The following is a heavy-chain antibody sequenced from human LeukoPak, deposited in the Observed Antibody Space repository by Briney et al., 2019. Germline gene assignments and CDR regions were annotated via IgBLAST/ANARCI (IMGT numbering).Heavy chain of an antibody. CDR2: TYYSGST. Sequence: SETLSLTCTVSGGSIRSNNYYWGWIRQPPGKGLEWIGSTYYSGSTYYNPSLKSRVTISVDTSKNQFSLKLSSVTAADTAVYYCARASLGVVPSCYFDYWGQGTLVTVSS. CDR3: ARASLGVVPSCYFDY. V-gene: IGHV4-39*07. D-gene: IGHD3-3*01. CDR1: GGSIRSNNYY. J-gene: IGHJ4*02.